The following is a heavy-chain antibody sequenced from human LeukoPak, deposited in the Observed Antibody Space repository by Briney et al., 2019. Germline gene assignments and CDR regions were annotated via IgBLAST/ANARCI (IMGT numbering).Heavy chain of an antibody. CDR1: GYTFTSYY. D-gene: IGHD3-10*01. V-gene: IGHV1-46*01. CDR2: INPSGGST. J-gene: IGHJ4*02. Sequence: ASVKVSCKASGYTFTSYYMHWVRQAPGQGLEWMGIINPSGGSTSYAQKFQGRVTMTRDTSTSTVYMELSSLRSEDTAVYYCARDLGRHCGSGSYFDYWGQGTLVTVSS. CDR3: ARDLGRHCGSGSYFDY.